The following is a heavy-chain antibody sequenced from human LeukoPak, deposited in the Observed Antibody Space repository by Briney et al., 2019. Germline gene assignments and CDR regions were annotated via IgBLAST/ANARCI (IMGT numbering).Heavy chain of an antibody. CDR2: INHSGST. D-gene: IGHD3-10*01. Sequence: SETLSLTCAVYGGSFSGYYWSWIRQPPGKGLEWIGEINHSGSTNYNPSLKSRVTISVDTSKNQFSLKLSSVTAADTAVYYCARERMVRGALDYWGQGTLVTVSS. V-gene: IGHV4-34*01. CDR1: GGSFSGYY. J-gene: IGHJ4*02. CDR3: ARERMVRGALDY.